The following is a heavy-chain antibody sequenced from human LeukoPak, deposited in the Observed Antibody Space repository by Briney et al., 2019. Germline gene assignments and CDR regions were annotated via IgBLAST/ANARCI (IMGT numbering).Heavy chain of an antibody. J-gene: IGHJ4*02. CDR3: AKDHNPAAGSFDY. CDR1: GFTFSSYA. Sequence: GGSLRLSCAASGFTFSSYAMSWVRQAPGKGLEWVSGISWNSGSIGYADSVKGRFTISRDNAKNSLYLQMNSLRAEDTALYYCAKDHNPAAGSFDYWGQGTLVTVSS. CDR2: ISWNSGSI. D-gene: IGHD6-13*01. V-gene: IGHV3-9*01.